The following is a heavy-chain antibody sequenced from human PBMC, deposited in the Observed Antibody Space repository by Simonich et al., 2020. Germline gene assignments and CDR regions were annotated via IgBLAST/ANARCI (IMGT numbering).Heavy chain of an antibody. D-gene: IGHD3-16*01. CDR3: ARPLGIVWAFDI. Sequence: QVQLQQWGAGLLKPSETLSLTCAVYGGSFSGYYWSWIRQPPGNWLEWIGENNHSGSNNYNPSLKSRVTISVDPSKNQFSLKLSSVTAADTAVYYCARPLGIVWAFDIWGQGTMVTVSS. J-gene: IGHJ3*02. V-gene: IGHV4-34*01. CDR1: GGSFSGYY. CDR2: NNHSGSN.